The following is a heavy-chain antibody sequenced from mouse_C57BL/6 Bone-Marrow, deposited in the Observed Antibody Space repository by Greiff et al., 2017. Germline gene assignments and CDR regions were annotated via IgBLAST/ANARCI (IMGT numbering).Heavy chain of an antibody. J-gene: IGHJ1*03. CDR1: GFTFSSYG. CDR2: ISSGGSYT. Sequence: DVHLVESGGDLVKPGGSLKLSCAASGFTFSSYGMSWVRQTPDKRLEWVATISSGGSYTYYPDSVKGRFTISRDNDKNTLDLQMSSLKSEDTAMYYCARHRYFDVWGTGTTVTVSS. V-gene: IGHV5-6*01. CDR3: ARHRYFDV.